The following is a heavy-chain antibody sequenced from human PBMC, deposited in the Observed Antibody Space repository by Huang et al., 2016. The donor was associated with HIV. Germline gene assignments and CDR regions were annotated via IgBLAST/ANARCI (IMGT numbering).Heavy chain of an antibody. CDR3: ASGEYGKNAYDI. CDR2: FYYSGDA. D-gene: IGHD2-2*01. Sequence: QLHLQQSGPGLVRPSKTLSLICSVSGGSITSSNHYWGWIRQTPGKGLGWSGNFYYSGDASSPPSLKNRVSIAIDTSKSQFSLRLSSVIATDTAVYYCASGEYGKNAYDIWGQGTVVTVSA. V-gene: IGHV4-39*01. CDR1: GGSITSSNHY. J-gene: IGHJ3*02.